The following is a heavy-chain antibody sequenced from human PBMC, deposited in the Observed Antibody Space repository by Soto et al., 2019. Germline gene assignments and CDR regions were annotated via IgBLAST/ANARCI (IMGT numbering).Heavy chain of an antibody. CDR1: GYTFTSYD. J-gene: IGHJ4*02. CDR3: ARGYFSVTGGSGSTFDY. CDR2: MNPNSGNT. Sequence: QVQLVQSGAEVKKPGASVKVSCKASGYTFTSYDINWVRQATGQGLEWMGWMNPNSGNTGYAQKVQGRVTMTRTTSISTAYMELSSLRSEDTAVYYCARGYFSVTGGSGSTFDYWGQGTLVTVSS. D-gene: IGHD3-10*01. V-gene: IGHV1-8*01.